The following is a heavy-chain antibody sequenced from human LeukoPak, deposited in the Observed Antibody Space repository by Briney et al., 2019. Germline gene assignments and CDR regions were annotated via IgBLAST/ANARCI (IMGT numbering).Heavy chain of an antibody. Sequence: GGSLRLSCAASGFTFSSYEMNWVRQAPGKGLEWVSYISSSGSTIYYADSVKGRFTISRDNAKNSLYLQMNSLRAEDTAVYYCARDLVQLWSKDYWGQGTLVTVSS. CDR2: ISSSGSTI. CDR1: GFTFSSYE. V-gene: IGHV3-48*03. CDR3: ARDLVQLWSKDY. D-gene: IGHD5-18*01. J-gene: IGHJ4*02.